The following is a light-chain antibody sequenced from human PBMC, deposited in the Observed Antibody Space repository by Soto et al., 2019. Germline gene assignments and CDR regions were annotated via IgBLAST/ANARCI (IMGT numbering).Light chain of an antibody. J-gene: IGLJ3*02. Sequence: ALTQPASVSGSPGQSITISCTGTSSDVGDYNYVSWYQQHPDKAPKLMIYEVSNRPSGVSNRFSGSKSGNTASLTISGLQAEDEADYYCSSYTSSSTRVFGGGTKLTVL. CDR2: EVS. CDR3: SSYTSSSTRV. V-gene: IGLV2-14*01. CDR1: SSDVGDYNY.